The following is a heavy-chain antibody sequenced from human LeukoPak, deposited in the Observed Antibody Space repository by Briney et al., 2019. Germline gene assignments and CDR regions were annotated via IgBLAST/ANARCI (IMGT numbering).Heavy chain of an antibody. J-gene: IGHJ6*02. Sequence: SATLSLTCSVSGGSIRSSYWSWVRQSPGKGLEWIGYIYDTGDTNYNPSLKSRITISVDPSKNQFSLRLSSVAAADTAVYYCARLQYGSGIGDVWGQGTTVTVSS. D-gene: IGHD3-10*01. CDR1: GGSIRSSY. CDR2: IYDTGDT. CDR3: ARLQYGSGIGDV. V-gene: IGHV4-59*08.